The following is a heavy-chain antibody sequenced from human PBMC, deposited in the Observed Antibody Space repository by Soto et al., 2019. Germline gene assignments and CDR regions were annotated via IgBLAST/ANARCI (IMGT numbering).Heavy chain of an antibody. J-gene: IGHJ4*02. D-gene: IGHD5-12*01. Sequence: QVQLVQSGAEVRQPASSVKVSCKTSGGTFSSYAISWVRQAPGLGLEWMGGIVPIVDTSTYAQKFQGRGTITADESTSTVYMELSSLRSDDTAVYYCVRVVAIPGYPDNWGQGTLVTVSS. CDR3: VRVVAIPGYPDN. V-gene: IGHV1-69*12. CDR1: GGTFSSYA. CDR2: IVPIVDTS.